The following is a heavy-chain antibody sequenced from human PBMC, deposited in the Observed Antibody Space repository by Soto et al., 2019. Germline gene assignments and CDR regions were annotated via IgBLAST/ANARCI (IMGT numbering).Heavy chain of an antibody. V-gene: IGHV3-74*01. CDR2: INPDGSAT. Sequence: GGSLRLSCAASGFTFSSYWMHWVRQAPGKGLVWVSRINPDGSATNYADSVKGRFTISRDNAKNTLYLQMDSLRAEDTAVFYCGRGGSDSPMAPGYWGQGTLVTVSS. CDR3: GRGGSDSPMAPGY. J-gene: IGHJ4*02. D-gene: IGHD5-18*01. CDR1: GFTFSSYW.